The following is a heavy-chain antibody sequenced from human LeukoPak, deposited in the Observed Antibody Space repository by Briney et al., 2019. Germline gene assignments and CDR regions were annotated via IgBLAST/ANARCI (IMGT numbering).Heavy chain of an antibody. J-gene: IGHJ3*02. CDR2: IYSGGST. V-gene: IGHV3-66*01. Sequence: GGSLRLSCAASGFTVSSNYMSWVRQAPGKGLEWVSVIYSGGSTYYADSVKGRFTISRDNSKNTLYLQMNSLRAEDTAVYYCARDTYDYVWGSYRYDAFDIWGRGTMVTVSS. CDR1: GFTVSSNY. CDR3: ARDTYDYVWGSYRYDAFDI. D-gene: IGHD3-16*02.